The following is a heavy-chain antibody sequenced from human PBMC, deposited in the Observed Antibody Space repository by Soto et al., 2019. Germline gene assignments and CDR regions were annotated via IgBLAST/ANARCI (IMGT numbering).Heavy chain of an antibody. CDR1: GDSINSDKYY. Sequence: PSETLSLTCSVSGDSINSDKYYWGWIRQPPGKGLEWIGSIYFSGNTYYNPSLKTRVTISVDKSKNQFSLKLSSVTAADTAVYYCARGGQSPERFDYWGQGTQVTVSS. CDR3: ARGGQSPERFDY. V-gene: IGHV4-39*01. CDR2: IYFSGNT. D-gene: IGHD1-1*01. J-gene: IGHJ4*02.